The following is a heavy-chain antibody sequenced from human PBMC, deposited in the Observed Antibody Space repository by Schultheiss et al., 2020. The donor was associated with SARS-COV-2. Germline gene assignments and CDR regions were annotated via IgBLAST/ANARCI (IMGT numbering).Heavy chain of an antibody. V-gene: IGHV5-51*01. CDR3: ARRAYYYFGLDV. Sequence: GESLKISCKGSGYSFTTKWIAWVRQKPGKGLEWMGIINAGDSDTRYSPSFQGQVIISVDKSINTAYLQWSSLKASDTAIYYCARRAYYYFGLDVWGQGTTVTVSS. J-gene: IGHJ6*02. CDR1: GYSFTTKW. CDR2: INAGDSDT.